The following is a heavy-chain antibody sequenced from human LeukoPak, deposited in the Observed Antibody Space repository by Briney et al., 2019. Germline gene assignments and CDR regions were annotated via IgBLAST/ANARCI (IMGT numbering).Heavy chain of an antibody. D-gene: IGHD3-3*01. Sequence: ASVKVSCKASGCTFTSYYMHWVRQAPGQGLEWMGIINPSGGSTSYAQKFQGRVTMTRDTSTSTVYMELSSLRSEDTAVYYCARDNTIFGVVTRGEIDYWGQGTLVTVSS. CDR2: INPSGGST. CDR1: GCTFTSYY. CDR3: ARDNTIFGVVTRGEIDY. V-gene: IGHV1-46*01. J-gene: IGHJ4*02.